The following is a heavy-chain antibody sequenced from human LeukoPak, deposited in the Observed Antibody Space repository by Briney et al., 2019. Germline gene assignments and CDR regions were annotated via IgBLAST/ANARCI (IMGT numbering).Heavy chain of an antibody. CDR1: GFTFSSYS. D-gene: IGHD5-12*01. Sequence: GGSLRLSCAASGFTFSSYSMNWVRQAPGKGLEWVSCISSSSSYIYYADSVKGRFTISRDNAKNSLYLQMNSLRAEDTALYYCARDRSAFSGYDFFDYWGQGTLVTVSS. CDR3: ARDRSAFSGYDFFDY. J-gene: IGHJ4*02. V-gene: IGHV3-21*01. CDR2: ISSSSSYI.